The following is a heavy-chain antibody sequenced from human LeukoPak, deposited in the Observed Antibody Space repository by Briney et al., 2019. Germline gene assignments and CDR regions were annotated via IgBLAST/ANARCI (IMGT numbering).Heavy chain of an antibody. CDR1: GFPFIEYS. Sequence: GGSLRLSCTASGFPFIEYSMNWVRQAPRKGLEWISYIGIDSGNTKYADSVRGRFTISADKAKNSLHLQMNSLRVEDTAVYYCARDHNYAFDNWGQGTLVSVAS. CDR3: ARDHNYAFDN. D-gene: IGHD1-1*01. V-gene: IGHV3-48*01. CDR2: IGIDSGNT. J-gene: IGHJ4*02.